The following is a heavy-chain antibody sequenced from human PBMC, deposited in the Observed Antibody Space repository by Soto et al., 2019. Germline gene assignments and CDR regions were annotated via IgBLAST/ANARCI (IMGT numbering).Heavy chain of an antibody. CDR2: IKQDGSEK. CDR3: AYCSGGSCYWGVAFDI. J-gene: IGHJ3*02. D-gene: IGHD2-15*01. CDR1: GFTFSSYW. V-gene: IGHV3-7*03. Sequence: GGSLRLSCAASGFTFSSYWMSWVRQAPGKGLEWVANIKQDGSEKYYVDSVKGRFTISRDNAKNSLYLQMNSLRAEDTAVYYCAYCSGGSCYWGVAFDIWGQGTMVTVSS.